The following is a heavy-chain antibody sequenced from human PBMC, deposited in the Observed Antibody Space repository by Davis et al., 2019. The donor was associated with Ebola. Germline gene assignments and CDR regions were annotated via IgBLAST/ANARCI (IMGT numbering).Heavy chain of an antibody. CDR1: GFSFDTHW. CDR3: VRVMVSSDRKSEDY. CDR2: IKQDESEK. V-gene: IGHV3-7*03. Sequence: GGSLRLSCVDSGFSFDTHWMNWVRQAPGKGLEWVANIKQDESEKYFVDSVKGRFTISRDNAKNSLFLQINTLKAEDTAVYYCVRVMVSSDRKSEDYWGQGTLVIVSS. D-gene: IGHD1-14*01. J-gene: IGHJ4*02.